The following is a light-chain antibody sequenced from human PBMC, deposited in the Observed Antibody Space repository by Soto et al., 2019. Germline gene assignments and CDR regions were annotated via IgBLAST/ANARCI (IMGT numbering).Light chain of an antibody. V-gene: IGKV1-5*01. Sequence: DIQMTQSPSTLSASVGDRVTITCRASQSVGRSLAWYQQQRGKAPKLLIYGVSTLESGVPSRFSGFGSGTESTLSISSLQPGDFGTYYCQQFYKGWTFGQGTRV. CDR2: GVS. J-gene: IGKJ1*01. CDR1: QSVGRS. CDR3: QQFYKGWT.